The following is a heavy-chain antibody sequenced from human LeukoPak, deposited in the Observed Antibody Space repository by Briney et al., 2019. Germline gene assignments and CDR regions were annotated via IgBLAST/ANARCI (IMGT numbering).Heavy chain of an antibody. J-gene: IGHJ4*02. D-gene: IGHD1-14*01. V-gene: IGHV3-21*04. CDR1: GFTFSSYS. CDR2: ISSSSSYI. CDR3: AIKGEETAGFDY. Sequence: PGGSLRLSCAASGFTFSSYSMNWVRQAPGKGLEWVSSISSSSSYIYYADSVKGRFTISRDNSKNTLYLQMNSLRAEDTAVYYCAIKGEETAGFDYWGQGTLVTVSS.